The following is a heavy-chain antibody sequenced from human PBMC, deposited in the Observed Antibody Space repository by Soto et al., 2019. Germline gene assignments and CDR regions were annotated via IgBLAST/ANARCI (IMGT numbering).Heavy chain of an antibody. CDR1: GFTFSSYA. CDR2: ISGSGGST. CDR3: AKVVVPAPSPYYYYYGMDV. J-gene: IGHJ6*02. D-gene: IGHD2-2*01. Sequence: GGSLRLSCAASGFTFSSYAMSWVRQAPGKGLEWVSAISGSGGSTYYADSVKGRFTISRDNSKNTLYLQMNSLRAEDTAVYYCAKVVVPAPSPYYYYYGMDVWGQGTTVTVSS. V-gene: IGHV3-23*01.